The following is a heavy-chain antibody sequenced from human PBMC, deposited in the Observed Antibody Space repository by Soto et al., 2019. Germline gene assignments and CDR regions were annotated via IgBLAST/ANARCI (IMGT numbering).Heavy chain of an antibody. CDR1: GYSFTSYW. J-gene: IGHJ6*02. V-gene: IGHV5-51*01. CDR2: IYPGDSDT. D-gene: IGHD6-13*01. Sequence: LQISCKGSGYSFTSYWIGWVRQMPGKGLEWMGIIYPGDSDTRYSPSFQGQVTISADKSISTAYLQWSSLKASDTAMYYCARHDSSSRGYHYYYGMDVWGQGTTVT. CDR3: ARHDSSSRGYHYYYGMDV.